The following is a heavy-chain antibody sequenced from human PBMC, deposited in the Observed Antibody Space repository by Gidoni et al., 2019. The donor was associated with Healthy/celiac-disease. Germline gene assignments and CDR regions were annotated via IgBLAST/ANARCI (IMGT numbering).Heavy chain of an antibody. CDR1: GFPFSSYW. J-gene: IGHJ4*02. Sequence: EVQLVESGGGLVQPGGSLRLSCAASGFPFSSYWMHWVRQAPGQGLVWVSRINSDGSSTSYADSVKGRFTISRDNAKNTLYLQRNSLRAEDTAVYYCARADLRGWELPTWGQGTLVTVSS. CDR2: INSDGSST. V-gene: IGHV3-74*01. D-gene: IGHD1-26*01. CDR3: ARADLRGWELPT.